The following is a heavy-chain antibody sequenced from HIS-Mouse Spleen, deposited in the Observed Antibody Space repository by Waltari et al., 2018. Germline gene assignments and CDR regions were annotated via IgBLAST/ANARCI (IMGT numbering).Heavy chain of an antibody. CDR2: ISYDGSNK. CDR3: ARDGGYSSGWFRH. J-gene: IGHJ1*01. D-gene: IGHD6-19*01. V-gene: IGHV3-30-3*01. CDR1: GFTFRSYA. Sequence: QVQLVESGGGVVQPGRSLRLSCAASGFTFRSYAMHWVRQAPGKGLEWVAVISYDGSNKYYADSVKGRFTISRDNSKNTLYLQMNSLRAEDTAVYYCARDGGYSSGWFRHWGQGTLVTVSS.